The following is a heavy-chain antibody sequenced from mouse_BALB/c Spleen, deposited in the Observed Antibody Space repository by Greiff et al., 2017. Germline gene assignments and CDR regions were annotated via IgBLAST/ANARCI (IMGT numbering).Heavy chain of an antibody. CDR3: ARDRGNGNPFAY. CDR2: ISDGGSYT. V-gene: IGHV5-4*02. CDR1: GFTFSDYY. Sequence: EVKLMESGGGLVQPGGSRKLSCAASGFTFSDYYMYWVRQTPEKRLEWVATISDGGSYTYYPDSVKGRFTISRDNAKNNLYLQMSSLKSEDTAMYYCARDRGNGNPFAYWGQGTLVTVSA. D-gene: IGHD2-1*01. J-gene: IGHJ3*01.